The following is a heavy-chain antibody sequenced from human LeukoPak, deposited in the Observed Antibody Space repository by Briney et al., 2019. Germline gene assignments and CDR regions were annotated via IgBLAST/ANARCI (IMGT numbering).Heavy chain of an antibody. CDR3: ARRFGYRGYGARFDP. CDR2: INHSGST. V-gene: IGHV4-34*01. Sequence: SLETLSLTCAVYGGSFSGYYWSWIRQPPGKGLEWIGEINHSGSTNYNPSLKSRVTISVDTSKNQFSLKLSSVTAADTAVYYCARRFGYRGYGARFDPWGQGTLVTVSS. D-gene: IGHD5-12*01. J-gene: IGHJ5*02. CDR1: GGSFSGYY.